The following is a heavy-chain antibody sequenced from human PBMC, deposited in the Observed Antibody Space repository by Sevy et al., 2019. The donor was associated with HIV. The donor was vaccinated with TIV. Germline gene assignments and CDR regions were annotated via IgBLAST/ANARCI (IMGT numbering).Heavy chain of an antibody. Sequence: GGSLRLSCAASGFTFSNAWMSWVRQAPGKGLEWVGRIKSKTDGGTTDYAAPVKGRFTISRDDSKNTPYLQMNSLKTEDTAVYHCSTDLEPLGGIAAAGLAYWGQGTLVTVSS. V-gene: IGHV3-15*01. D-gene: IGHD6-13*01. J-gene: IGHJ4*02. CDR3: STDLEPLGGIAAAGLAY. CDR1: GFTFSNAW. CDR2: IKSKTDGGTT.